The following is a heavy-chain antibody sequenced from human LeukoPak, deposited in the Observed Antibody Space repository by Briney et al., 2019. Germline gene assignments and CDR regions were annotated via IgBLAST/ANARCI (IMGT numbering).Heavy chain of an antibody. CDR2: IYYTGST. Sequence: PSETLSLTCTVSGGSISSSSYYWGWIRQPPRKGLEWIGSIYYTGSTHYNTSLKSRVTTSVDTSKNQFSLKLSSVTAADTAVYYCASPRIGAFDIWGQGTMVTVSS. D-gene: IGHD2-15*01. CDR3: ASPRIGAFDI. CDR1: GGSISSSSYY. J-gene: IGHJ3*02. V-gene: IGHV4-39*01.